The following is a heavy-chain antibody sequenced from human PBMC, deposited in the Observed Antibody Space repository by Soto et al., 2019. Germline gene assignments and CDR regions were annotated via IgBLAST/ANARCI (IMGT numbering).Heavy chain of an antibody. CDR1: RCTFTSYY. J-gene: IGHJ4*02. CDR2: INPSGGST. CDR3: ARGLAYSDY. Sequence: QVQLVQSGAEVKQPGASVKVSCETSRCTFTSYYMHWVREAPGQGLEWMAIINPSGGSTNYAQKFQGRVTMTRDTSTSTVYMELSSLRYEDTAVYYSARGLAYSDYWGQGTLVTVSS. D-gene: IGHD2-21*01. V-gene: IGHV1-46*01.